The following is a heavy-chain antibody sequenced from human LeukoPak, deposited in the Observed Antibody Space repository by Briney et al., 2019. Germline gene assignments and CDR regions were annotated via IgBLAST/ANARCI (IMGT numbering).Heavy chain of an antibody. CDR3: SRSGDFEDS. D-gene: IGHD4-17*01. CDR2: TYYRSKWYY. Sequence: SQTLSLTCAISGDSVSSKITAWNWIRQSPSRGLEWLGRTYYRSKWYYDYAVSMKSRITIKPDTSKNQFSLQLNSVTPEDTAVYYCSRSGDFEDSWGQGTPVTVSS. V-gene: IGHV6-1*01. J-gene: IGHJ4*02. CDR1: GDSVSSKITA.